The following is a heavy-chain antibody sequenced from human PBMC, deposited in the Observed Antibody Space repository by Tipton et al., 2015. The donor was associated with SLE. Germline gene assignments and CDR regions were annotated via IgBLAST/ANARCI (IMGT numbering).Heavy chain of an antibody. CDR1: FGSINSANHY. Sequence: TLSLTCTVSFGSINSANHYWSWVRQLPGEGLEWIGFIYYRGSAYYNPSLQSRVTISLDMSKNQFPLTMTSVTAADTAMYYCAREVDTMDDSDAFDIWGQGTMVTVSS. CDR2: IYYRGSA. V-gene: IGHV4-31*03. CDR3: AREVDTMDDSDAFDI. D-gene: IGHD3-10*01. J-gene: IGHJ3*02.